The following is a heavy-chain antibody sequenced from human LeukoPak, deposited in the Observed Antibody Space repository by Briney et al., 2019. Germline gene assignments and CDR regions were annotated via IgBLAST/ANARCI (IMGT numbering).Heavy chain of an antibody. CDR1: GGSISSGDYY. J-gene: IGHJ4*02. D-gene: IGHD3-10*02. CDR2: IYYGGST. V-gene: IGHV4-31*11. Sequence: SETLSLTCAVSGGSISSGDYYWSWIRQHPGKGLEWIGYIYYGGSTYYNPSLKSRVTISLDTSKNKFSLKLSSVTAADTAVYYCASGGAVIAMLAYWGQGTLVTVSS. CDR3: ASGGAVIAMLAY.